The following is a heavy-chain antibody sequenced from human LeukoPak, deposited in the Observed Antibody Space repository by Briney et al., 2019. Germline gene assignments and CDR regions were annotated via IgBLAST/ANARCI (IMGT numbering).Heavy chain of an antibody. J-gene: IGHJ3*02. CDR1: GGSISSSSYY. V-gene: IGHV4-39*07. Sequence: PSETLSLTCTVSGGSISSSSYYWGWIRQPPGKGLEWIGSMYRSGSTYYNPSLKSRVTISVDTSKKQFSLKLNSVTAADTAVYYCARANYYDTSGYSRGAFDIWGQGTMVTVSS. D-gene: IGHD3-22*01. CDR3: ARANYYDTSGYSRGAFDI. CDR2: MYRSGST.